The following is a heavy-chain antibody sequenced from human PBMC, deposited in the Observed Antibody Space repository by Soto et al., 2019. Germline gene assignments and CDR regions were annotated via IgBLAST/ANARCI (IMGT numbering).Heavy chain of an antibody. D-gene: IGHD6-19*01. Sequence: QMQLVQSGPEVKKPGTSVKVSCKASGFTFTSSAVQWVRQARGQRLEWIGWIVVGSGNTNYAQTFQERVTITRDMSTSTAYMELSSLRSEDTAVYYCASRLYSSGWAPDYWGQGTLVTVSS. CDR1: GFTFTSSA. J-gene: IGHJ4*02. CDR3: ASRLYSSGWAPDY. V-gene: IGHV1-58*01. CDR2: IVVGSGNT.